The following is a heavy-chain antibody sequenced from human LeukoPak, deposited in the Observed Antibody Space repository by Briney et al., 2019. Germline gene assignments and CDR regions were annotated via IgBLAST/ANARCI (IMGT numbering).Heavy chain of an antibody. J-gene: IGHJ4*02. Sequence: SGGSLRLSCAASGFTFSDYYMTRIRQAPGKGLEWVSYISSSGSTTHYADSVKGRFTISRDNAKNSLYVQMNNLRAEDTAVYYCARVPRSGGSIDYWGQGTLVTVSS. CDR2: ISSSGSTT. CDR1: GFTFSDYY. V-gene: IGHV3-11*01. D-gene: IGHD6-19*01. CDR3: ARVPRSGGSIDY.